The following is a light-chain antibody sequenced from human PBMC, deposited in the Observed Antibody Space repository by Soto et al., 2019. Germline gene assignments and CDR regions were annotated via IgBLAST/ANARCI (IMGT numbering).Light chain of an antibody. J-gene: IGLJ1*01. CDR3: SSYAGSNNYV. CDR1: SSDIGAHNF. Sequence: QSALTQPTSASGSPGRSVTISCTGTSSDIGAHNFVSWHQQHPGKAPKLVVYEVSKRPSGVPDRFSGSKSGNTASLTVSGLQAEDEADYYCSSYAGSNNYVFGSGTKLTVL. V-gene: IGLV2-8*01. CDR2: EVS.